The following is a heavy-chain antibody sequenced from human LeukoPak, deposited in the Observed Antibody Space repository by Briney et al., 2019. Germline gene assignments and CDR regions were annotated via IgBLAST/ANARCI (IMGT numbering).Heavy chain of an antibody. CDR2: ISSDGSVT. V-gene: IGHV3-74*03. CDR1: GFSFTNYW. CDR3: VRGSLRLPRSTPDY. Sequence: PGGSLRLSCAVSGFSFTNYWMHWVRQDPGKGLVWVSYISSDGSVTKYADSVKGRFTISRDNAVNTLYLQMNSLRGEDTAVYYCVRGSLRLPRSTPDYWGQGTLVTVSS. J-gene: IGHJ4*02. D-gene: IGHD2-21*02.